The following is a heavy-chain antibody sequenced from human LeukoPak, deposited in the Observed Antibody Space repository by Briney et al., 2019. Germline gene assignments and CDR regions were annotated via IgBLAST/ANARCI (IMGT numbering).Heavy chain of an antibody. V-gene: IGHV4-61*02. CDR1: GGSITNGGYY. J-gene: IGHJ6*03. CDR3: ARDSRSEPYYYYMDV. CDR2: IYTSGST. D-gene: IGHD2-2*01. Sequence: PSETLSLTCTVSGGSITNGGYYWSWIRQPAGKGLEWIGRIYTSGSTNYNPSLKSRVTMSVDTSKNQFSLKLSSVTAADTAVYYCARDSRSEPYYYYMDVWGKGTTVTISS.